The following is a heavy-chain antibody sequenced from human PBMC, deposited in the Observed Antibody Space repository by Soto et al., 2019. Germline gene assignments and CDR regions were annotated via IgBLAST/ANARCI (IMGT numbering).Heavy chain of an antibody. CDR3: AKDLHDSSGYYYEYYFDY. J-gene: IGHJ4*02. Sequence: GGSLRLSCAASGFTFSSYGMHWVRQAPGKGLEWVAVISYDGSNKYYADSVKGRFTISRDNSKNTLYLQMNSLRAEDTAVYYCAKDLHDSSGYYYEYYFDYWGQGTLVTVSS. CDR1: GFTFSSYG. CDR2: ISYDGSNK. D-gene: IGHD3-22*01. V-gene: IGHV3-30*18.